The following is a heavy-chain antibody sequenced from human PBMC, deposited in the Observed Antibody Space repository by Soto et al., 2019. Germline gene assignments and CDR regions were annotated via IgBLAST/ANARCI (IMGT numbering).Heavy chain of an antibody. CDR1: GGSISSYY. D-gene: IGHD3-10*01. CDR3: AKNYGNAFDI. V-gene: IGHV4-59*01. CDR2: VYNSGST. J-gene: IGHJ3*02. Sequence: PSETLSLTCTVFGGSISSYYWSWVRRPPGKGLEWIGYVYNSGSTTYSPSFKSRVTISVDTSKNQFSLKLTSVTAADTAVYYCAKNYGNAFDIWGQGTMVT.